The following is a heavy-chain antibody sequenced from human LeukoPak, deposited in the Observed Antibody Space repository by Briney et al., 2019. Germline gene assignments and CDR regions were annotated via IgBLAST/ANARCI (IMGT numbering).Heavy chain of an antibody. D-gene: IGHD5-24*01. CDR3: AKRDGYNYGLCDY. CDR1: GFTFSRYA. CDR2: ISYDANIGSNK. Sequence: GRSLRLSCATSGFTFSRYAMHWVRQAPGKGLEWVALISYDANIGSNKYYADSVKGRFTISRDNSKNTLYLQMNSLRAEDTAVYYCAKRDGYNYGLCDYWGQGTLVTVSS. J-gene: IGHJ4*02. V-gene: IGHV3-30-3*01.